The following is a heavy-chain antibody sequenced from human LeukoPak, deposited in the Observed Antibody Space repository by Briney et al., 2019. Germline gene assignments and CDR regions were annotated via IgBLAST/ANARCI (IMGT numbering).Heavy chain of an antibody. J-gene: IGHJ4*02. CDR2: INSDGSGT. D-gene: IGHD2-2*01. CDR3: AKNDADIVVVPDAYFDY. CDR1: GFTFSSYW. Sequence: PGGSLRLSCAASGFTFSSYWMHWVRQAPGKGLVWVSRINSDGSGTTYADSVKGRFTISRDNAKNTVYLQMNSLRAEDTAVYYCAKNDADIVVVPDAYFDYWGQGTLVTVSS. V-gene: IGHV3-74*01.